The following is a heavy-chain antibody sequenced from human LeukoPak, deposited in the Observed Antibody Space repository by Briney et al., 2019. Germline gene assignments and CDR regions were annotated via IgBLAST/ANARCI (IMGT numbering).Heavy chain of an antibody. Sequence: GGSLRLSCVASGFSFSDSVIHWVRQAPGKGLEWVSAISGSGGSTYYADSVKGRFTISRDNSKNTLYLQMNSLRAEDTAVYYCAKVDRDPYYDFWSGYSWSPFDYWGQGTLVTVSS. D-gene: IGHD3-3*01. CDR3: AKVDRDPYYDFWSGYSWSPFDY. CDR1: GFSFSDSV. J-gene: IGHJ4*02. V-gene: IGHV3-23*01. CDR2: ISGSGGST.